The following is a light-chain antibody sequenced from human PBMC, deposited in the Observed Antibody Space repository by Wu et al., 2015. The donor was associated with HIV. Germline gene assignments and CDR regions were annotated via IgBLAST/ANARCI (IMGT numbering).Light chain of an antibody. Sequence: DNVLTQSPGTLSLSPGERATLSCRAGQSVSSNYLAWYQQKPGQPPRLLMYGASFRATGIPHRFSGSGSGTDFTLTISRLDPEDFAVYYCQQYATSPLTFGGGTKVEIK. V-gene: IGKV3-20*01. CDR2: GAS. CDR3: QQYATSPLT. J-gene: IGKJ4*01. CDR1: QSVSSNY.